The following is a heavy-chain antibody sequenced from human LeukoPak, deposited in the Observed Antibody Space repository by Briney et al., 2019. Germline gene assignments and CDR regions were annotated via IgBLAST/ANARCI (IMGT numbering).Heavy chain of an antibody. D-gene: IGHD5-12*01. CDR1: GGSITSGDYY. CDR3: ARGSNSGYDPAPFDY. J-gene: IGHJ4*02. V-gene: IGHV4-30-4*01. Sequence: SETLSLTCTVSGGSITSGDYYWSWIRQPPGKGLEWIGYIYYSGSTYYTPSLKSRVTISVDTSKNQFPLKLSSVTAADTAVYYCARGSNSGYDPAPFDYWGQGTLVTVSS. CDR2: IYYSGST.